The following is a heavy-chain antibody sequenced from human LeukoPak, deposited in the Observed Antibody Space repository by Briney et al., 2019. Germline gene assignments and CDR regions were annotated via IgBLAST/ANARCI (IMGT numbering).Heavy chain of an antibody. V-gene: IGHV1-69*04. CDR1: GGTFISYA. CDR2: IIPTLGIA. CDR3: ARATGYRQWLVPYYYYGMDV. J-gene: IGHJ6*02. Sequence: SVKVSCKASGGTFISYAISWVRQAPGQGLEWMGRIIPTLGIANYAQKFQGRVTITADKSTSTAYMELSSLRSEDTAVYYCARATGYRQWLVPYYYYGMDVWGQGTTVTVSS. D-gene: IGHD6-19*01.